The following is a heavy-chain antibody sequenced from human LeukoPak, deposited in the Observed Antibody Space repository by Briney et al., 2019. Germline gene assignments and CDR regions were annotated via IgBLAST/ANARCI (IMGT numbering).Heavy chain of an antibody. CDR3: ARCSGGSCYLSDAFDI. V-gene: IGHV1-69*13. CDR2: IIPIFGTA. J-gene: IGHJ3*02. Sequence: SVKVSCKASGGTFSSYAISWVRQAPGQGLEWMGGIIPIFGTANYAQKFQGRVTITADESTSTAYMELSSLRSEDTAVYYCARCSGGSCYLSDAFDIWGQGTMVTVSS. D-gene: IGHD2-15*01. CDR1: GGTFSSYA.